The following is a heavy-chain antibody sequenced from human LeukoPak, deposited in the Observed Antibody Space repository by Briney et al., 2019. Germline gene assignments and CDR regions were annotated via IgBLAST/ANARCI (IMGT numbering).Heavy chain of an antibody. D-gene: IGHD4-23*01. CDR1: GGSFSGYY. J-gene: IGHJ4*02. V-gene: IGHV4-34*01. Sequence: PSETLSLTCAVYGGSFSGYYWSWIRQPPGKGLEWIGEINHSGSTNYNPSLKSRVTISVDTSKNQFSLKLSSVTAADTAVYYCARVKGGNSGVWSDYWGQGTLVTVSS. CDR2: INHSGST. CDR3: ARVKGGNSGVWSDY.